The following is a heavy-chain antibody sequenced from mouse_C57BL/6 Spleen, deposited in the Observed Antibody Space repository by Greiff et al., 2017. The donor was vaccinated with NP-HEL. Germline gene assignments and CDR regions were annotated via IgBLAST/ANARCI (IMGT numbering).Heavy chain of an antibody. V-gene: IGHV1-18*01. CDR3: ARFDYDASFYAMDY. Sequence: SGPELVKPGASVKIPCKASGYTFTDYNMDWVKQSHGKSLEWIGDINPNNGGTIYNQKFKGKATLTVDKSSSTAYMELRSLTSEDTAVYYCARFDYDASFYAMDYWGQGTSVTVSS. J-gene: IGHJ4*01. CDR2: INPNNGGT. CDR1: GYTFTDYN. D-gene: IGHD2-4*01.